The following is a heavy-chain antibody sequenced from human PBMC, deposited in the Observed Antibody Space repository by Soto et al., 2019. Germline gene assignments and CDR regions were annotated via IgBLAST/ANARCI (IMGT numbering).Heavy chain of an antibody. J-gene: IGHJ5*02. CDR2: IYYSGST. CDR1: GGSISSYY. Sequence: SETLSLTCTVSGGSISSYYWSWIRQPPGKGLEWIGYIYYSGSTNYNPSLKSRVTISVDTSKNQFYLKLSSVTAADTAVYYCARTLERFDPWGRGTLVTVSS. CDR3: ARTLERFDP. V-gene: IGHV4-59*01.